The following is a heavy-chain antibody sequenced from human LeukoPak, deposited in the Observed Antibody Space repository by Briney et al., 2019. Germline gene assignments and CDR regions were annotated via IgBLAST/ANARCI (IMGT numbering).Heavy chain of an antibody. CDR3: ARGFYGAGSHFDY. CDR2: IFHTGLT. V-gene: IGHV4-30-2*01. J-gene: IGHJ4*02. CDR1: GGSISSGDFP. Sequence: SETLSLTCAVSGGSISSGDFPWSWIRQPPGKGLEWIGYIFHTGLTSYNPSLKSRVTISVDMSKNQLSLRLTSVTAADTAVYYCARGFYGAGSHFDYWGQGTLDTVSS. D-gene: IGHD3-10*01.